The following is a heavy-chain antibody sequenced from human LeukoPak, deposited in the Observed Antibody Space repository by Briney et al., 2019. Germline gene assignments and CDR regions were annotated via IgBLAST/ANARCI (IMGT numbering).Heavy chain of an antibody. CDR3: ARDKTYYYDSSGYYYDY. CDR1: GFTFSSYS. J-gene: IGHJ4*02. V-gene: IGHV3-21*01. D-gene: IGHD3-22*01. CDR2: ISSSSSYI. Sequence: GGSLRLSCAASGFTFSSYSMNWVRQAPGKGLEWVSSISSSSSYIYYGDSVKGRFTIYRDNAKNSVYLQMNSLRAEDTAVYYCARDKTYYYDSSGYYYDYWGQGTLVTVSS.